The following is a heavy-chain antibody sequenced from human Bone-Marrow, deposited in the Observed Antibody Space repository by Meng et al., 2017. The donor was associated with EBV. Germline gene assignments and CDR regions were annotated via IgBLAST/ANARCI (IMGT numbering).Heavy chain of an antibody. CDR1: GVSLSTSGLG. V-gene: IGHV2-5*02. D-gene: IGHD3-10*01. CDR2: IYWDDNK. J-gene: IGHJ4*02. CDR3: ARLYGSGTYYLDY. Sequence: ESARTPVAPTQTLSLTCTFSGVSLSTSGLGLGWIRQPPGKALEWLAVIYWDDNKRYSPSLRRRLTITKDTSRNQVVLTLTNMDPVDTATYFCARLYGSGTYYLDYWGQGTLVTVSS.